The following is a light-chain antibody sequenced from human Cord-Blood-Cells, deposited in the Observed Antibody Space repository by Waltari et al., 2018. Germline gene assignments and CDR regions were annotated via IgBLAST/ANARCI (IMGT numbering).Light chain of an antibody. J-gene: IGKJ3*01. Sequence: EIVMTQSPATLSVSPGERATLSCRASQIVSSNLAWYQHKPGQAPRLLIYGASTRATGIPARFSGSGSGTEFTLTISSLQSEDFAVYYCQQYNNWPFTFGPGTKVDIK. CDR2: GAS. CDR3: QQYNNWPFT. V-gene: IGKV3-15*01. CDR1: QIVSSN.